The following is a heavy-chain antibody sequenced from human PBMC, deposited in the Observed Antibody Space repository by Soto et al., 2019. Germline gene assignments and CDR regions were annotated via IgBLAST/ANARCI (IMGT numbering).Heavy chain of an antibody. CDR2: ISGSGDRT. V-gene: IGHV3-23*01. Sequence: EVQLLESGGGLVQPGGSLRLSCAASGITISNYPMSWVRQAPGQGLDWVSDISGSGDRTYYADSAKGRFIISKDISRNSLSLQLDSLGVEDTAVYFWVKDDGGYPSTAPHWGQGTLVTVSS. CDR3: VKDDGGYPSTAPH. J-gene: IGHJ4*02. CDR1: GITISNYP. D-gene: IGHD3-22*01.